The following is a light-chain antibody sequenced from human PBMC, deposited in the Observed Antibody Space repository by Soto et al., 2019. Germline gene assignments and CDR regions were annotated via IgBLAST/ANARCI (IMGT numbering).Light chain of an antibody. V-gene: IGKV1-9*01. CDR2: AAP. CDR1: QGISSY. CDR3: QQRNIWPPVT. Sequence: DIQLTQSPSFLSASVGDRVTITCRASQGISSYLAWYQQRAGKAPKFLMYAAPTLQSGVPSRFSGSGSGTEFALTISSLEPEDFAVYYCQQRNIWPPVTFGQGTRLEL. J-gene: IGKJ5*01.